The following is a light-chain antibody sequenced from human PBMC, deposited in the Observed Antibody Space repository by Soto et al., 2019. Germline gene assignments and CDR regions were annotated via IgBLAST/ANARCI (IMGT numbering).Light chain of an antibody. CDR2: KAS. CDR3: QQYNSYPYT. Sequence: DIQMTQSPSTLSASVGDRVTISCRASETVNVWLAWYQQKPGKAPKLLSYKASSLEAGVPSRFSASGSGTELTLTISSLQPDDFPTYYCQQYNSYPYTFGQGTKVEVK. J-gene: IGKJ2*01. V-gene: IGKV1-5*03. CDR1: ETVNVW.